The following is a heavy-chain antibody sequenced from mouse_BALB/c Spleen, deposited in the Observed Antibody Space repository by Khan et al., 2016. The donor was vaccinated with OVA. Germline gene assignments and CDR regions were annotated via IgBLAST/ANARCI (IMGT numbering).Heavy chain of an antibody. Sequence: VQLQESGPGLAAPSQSLSITCTISGFSLTNYGVHWVRQPPGKGLEWLVVIWSDGSTTYNSALKSRLTITKDNSQSQVFLRVNSLQTDDRAIYFCARQPYYHYNIMDYWGQGTSVTVSS. CDR2: IWSDGST. CDR3: ARQPYYHYNIMDY. D-gene: IGHD2-10*01. J-gene: IGHJ4*01. V-gene: IGHV2-6-1*01. CDR1: GFSLTNYG.